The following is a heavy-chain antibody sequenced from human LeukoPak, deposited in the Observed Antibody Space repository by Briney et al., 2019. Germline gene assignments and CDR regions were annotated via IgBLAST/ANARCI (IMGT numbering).Heavy chain of an antibody. CDR2: MYRSTNGETT. CDR1: GVAFSDAW. J-gene: IGHJ4*02. Sequence: GGSLRLSCAASGVAFSDAWMRWVRQAPGKGLEWVGRMYRSTNGETTDYGATVKGRFTMSRDDSKNTLYLHMRRVCVEASAVYYCTTYSSGSCPFWGQGTLVTVSS. V-gene: IGHV3-15*01. CDR3: TTYSSGSCPF. D-gene: IGHD6-19*01.